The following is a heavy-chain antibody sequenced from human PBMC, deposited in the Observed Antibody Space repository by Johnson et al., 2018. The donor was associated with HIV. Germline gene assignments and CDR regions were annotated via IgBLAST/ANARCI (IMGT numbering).Heavy chain of an antibody. D-gene: IGHD6-6*01. J-gene: IGHJ3*02. CDR2: ISSSGSTI. CDR1: GFTFSDYY. V-gene: IGHV3-11*04. CDR3: AGDFSSSSNAFDI. Sequence: QVLLVESGGGLVKPGGSLRLSCAASGFTFSDYYMSWIRQAPGKGLEWVSYISSSGSTIYYADSVKGRFTISRDNAKNSLYLQMNSLRAEDTAVDYCAGDFSSSSNAFDIWGQGTMVTVSS.